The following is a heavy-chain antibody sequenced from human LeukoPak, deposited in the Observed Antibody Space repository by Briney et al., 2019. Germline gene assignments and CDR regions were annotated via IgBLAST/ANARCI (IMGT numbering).Heavy chain of an antibody. D-gene: IGHD1-26*01. Sequence: GGSLRLSCISSGFXFTNYGMHWVRQAPGKGLEWVAVIWYDGSDKYYADSVKGRFTISRDNSKNTLYLQMNSLRAEDTAVYFCAKSQDGGRLFHFDYWGQGTLVTVSS. CDR2: IWYDGSDK. V-gene: IGHV3-33*06. CDR3: AKSQDGGRLFHFDY. CDR1: GFXFTNYG. J-gene: IGHJ4*02.